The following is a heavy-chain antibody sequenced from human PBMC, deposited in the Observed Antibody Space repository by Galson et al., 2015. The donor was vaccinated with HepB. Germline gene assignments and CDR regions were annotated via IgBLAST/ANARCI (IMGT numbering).Heavy chain of an antibody. V-gene: IGHV3-21*04. J-gene: IGHJ3*02. CDR1: GFTFSSYS. CDR2: ISSSSNYI. Sequence: SLRLSCAASGFTFSSYSMNWVRRAPGKGLEWVSSISSSSNYIYYADSVQGRFTISRDNTKNSLFLQMNSLRAEDTAVYYCATAAGSSYAFDIWGQGTMVTVSS. D-gene: IGHD6-6*01. CDR3: ATAAGSSYAFDI.